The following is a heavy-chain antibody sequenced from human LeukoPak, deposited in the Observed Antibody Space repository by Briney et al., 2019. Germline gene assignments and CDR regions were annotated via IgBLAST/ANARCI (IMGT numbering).Heavy chain of an antibody. Sequence: PGGSLRLSCAASGFTVSSNYMSWVRQAPGKGLEWVSVIYSGGSTYYADSVKGRFTISRDNSRHTLYLHLNSLSAEDTAVYYCAKDRGLDRQVWFSFDFWGQGALVTVSS. CDR2: IYSGGST. J-gene: IGHJ5*01. D-gene: IGHD3-10*01. CDR3: AKDRGLDRQVWFSFDF. V-gene: IGHV3-53*05. CDR1: GFTVSSNY.